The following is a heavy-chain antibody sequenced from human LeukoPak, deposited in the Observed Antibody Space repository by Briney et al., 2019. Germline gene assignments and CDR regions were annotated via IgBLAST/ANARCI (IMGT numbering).Heavy chain of an antibody. CDR2: VYASGAT. CDR3: ARHGKGVTYFYTFDI. D-gene: IGHD2/OR15-2a*01. V-gene: IGHV4-59*08. CDR1: CGSITNYY. J-gene: IGHJ3*02. Sequence: WETLSLTRTVSCGSITNYYWSWIRQPPGEGLEWIGYVYASGATNSNPSLMSRVTISVDTSKNQFSLKLSSVTAADAAAYYCARHGKGVTYFYTFDIWGQGTVVAVSS.